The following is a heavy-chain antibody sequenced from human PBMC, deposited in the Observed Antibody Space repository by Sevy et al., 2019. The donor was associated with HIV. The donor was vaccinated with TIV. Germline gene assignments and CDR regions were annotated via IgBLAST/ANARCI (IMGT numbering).Heavy chain of an antibody. CDR1: GYTFTSYG. D-gene: IGHD3-22*01. CDR2: ISAYNGNT. Sequence: ASVKVSCKASGYTFTSYGMSWVRQAPGQGLEWMGWISAYNGNTNYAQKLQGRVTMTTDTSTSTAYMELRSLRSEETAGYYCAGEGCPYYYASSCSEYYFDYWGQGTLVTVSS. V-gene: IGHV1-18*01. J-gene: IGHJ4*02. CDR3: AGEGCPYYYASSCSEYYFDY.